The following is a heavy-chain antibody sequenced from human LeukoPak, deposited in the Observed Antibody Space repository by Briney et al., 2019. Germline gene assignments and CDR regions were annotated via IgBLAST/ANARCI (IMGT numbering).Heavy chain of an antibody. V-gene: IGHV3-11*01. J-gene: IGHJ4*02. D-gene: IGHD6-25*01. CDR2: ISSSGSTI. CDR3: AKMPVSYSSGWSNFDY. CDR1: GFTFSDYY. Sequence: KSGGSLRLSCAASGFTFSDYYMSWIRQAPGKGLEWLSYISSSGSTIYYADSVKGRFTISRDNSKNTLYLQMNSLRAEDTAVYYCAKMPVSYSSGWSNFDYWGQGNLVTVSS.